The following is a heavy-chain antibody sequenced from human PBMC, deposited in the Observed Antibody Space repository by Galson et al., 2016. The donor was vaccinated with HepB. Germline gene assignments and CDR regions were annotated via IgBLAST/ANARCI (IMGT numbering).Heavy chain of an antibody. J-gene: IGHJ4*02. CDR2: IYPGHSDT. V-gene: IGHV5-51*01. CDR1: GYSFTSYW. Sequence: QSGAEVKKPGESLKISCKASGYSFTSYWIGWVRQMPGKGLEWMGIIYPGHSDTKYSPSFQGQVAISADKSISTAYLHWSSLKASDTAMYYCAGATIGNFYWDYWGQGILVTFAS. CDR3: AGATIGNFYWDY. D-gene: IGHD2-21*01.